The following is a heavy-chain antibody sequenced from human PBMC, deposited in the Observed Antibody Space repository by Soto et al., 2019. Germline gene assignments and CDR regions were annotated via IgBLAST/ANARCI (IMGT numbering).Heavy chain of an antibody. D-gene: IGHD2-8*01. CDR3: AKNGQPPYYYYGLDV. CDR2: ISGYNGDT. J-gene: IGHJ6*02. CDR1: GYTFTRYG. Sequence: QGQLVQSGAEVKKPGASVKVSCKASGYTFTRYGISWVRQAPGQGLEWMGWISGYNGDTNYAQKFQVRVTMTIDTSTSIAYMELRSLTSDDTAVYFCAKNGQPPYYYYGLDVWCQGTTVTVSS. V-gene: IGHV1-18*01.